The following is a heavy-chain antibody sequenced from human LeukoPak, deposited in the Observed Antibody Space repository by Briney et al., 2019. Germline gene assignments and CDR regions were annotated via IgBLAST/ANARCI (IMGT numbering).Heavy chain of an antibody. CDR2: INWNGEST. D-gene: IGHD5-12*01. V-gene: IGHV3-20*04. CDR1: GFTFDDYG. Sequence: GGSLRLSCAASGFTFDDYGMSWVRQAPGKGLEWVSGINWNGESTAYVDSVKGRFTISRDNAKNSLFLQMNSLRAEDTAFYYCAAGVYSGFDLWGQGTLVTVSS. J-gene: IGHJ4*02. CDR3: AAGVYSGFDL.